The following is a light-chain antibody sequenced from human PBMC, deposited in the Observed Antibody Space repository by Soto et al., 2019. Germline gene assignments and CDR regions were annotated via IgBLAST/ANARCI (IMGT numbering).Light chain of an antibody. V-gene: IGKV3D-20*01. J-gene: IGKJ1*01. CDR3: QQYRSSPRT. Sequence: IVVTQSPATRSFSPGEKATLSCGASQRVCSSCLAGYQQKPVLAPRLLIYDASRRVTRIPDRFSGSGSGTDFTLTIRRLDPEDFAVYSCQQYRSSPRTFGQGTTVDIK. CDR2: DAS. CDR1: QRVCSSC.